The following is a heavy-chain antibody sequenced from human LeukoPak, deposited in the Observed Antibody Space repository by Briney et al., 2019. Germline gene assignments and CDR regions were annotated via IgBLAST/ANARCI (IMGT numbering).Heavy chain of an antibody. D-gene: IGHD6-13*01. CDR3: ARAGYSSSWFDY. CDR2: IYYSGST. V-gene: IGHV4-39*07. CDR1: GGSISSGSYY. J-gene: IGHJ4*02. Sequence: TPSETLSLTCTVSGGSISSGSYYWGWIRQPPGKGLEWIGSIYYSGSTYYNPSLKSRVTISVDTSKNQFSLKLSSVTAADTAVYYCARAGYSSSWFDYWGQGTLVTVSS.